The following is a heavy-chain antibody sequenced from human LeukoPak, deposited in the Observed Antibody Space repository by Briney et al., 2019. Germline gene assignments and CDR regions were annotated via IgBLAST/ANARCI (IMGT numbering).Heavy chain of an antibody. D-gene: IGHD2-15*01. J-gene: IGHJ4*02. Sequence: PGGSLRLSCAASGFTFSNAWMSWVRQAPGKGLEWVGRIKSKTYGGTTDYAAPVKGRFIISRDDSKNTLYVQMNSLKSEDTAVYYSTAFESGGFYWGQGTLVTVSS. CDR3: TAFESGGFY. CDR2: IKSKTYGGTT. CDR1: GFTFSNAW. V-gene: IGHV3-15*01.